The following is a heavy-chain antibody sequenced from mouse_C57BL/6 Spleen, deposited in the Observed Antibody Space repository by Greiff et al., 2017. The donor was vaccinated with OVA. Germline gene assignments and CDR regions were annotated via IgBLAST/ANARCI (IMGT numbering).Heavy chain of an antibody. CDR3: ATGTGAY. CDR1: GFTFSDYY. D-gene: IGHD3-3*01. V-gene: IGHV5-16*01. J-gene: IGHJ3*01. CDR2: INYDGSST. Sequence: EVELVESEGGLVQPGSSMKLSCTASGFTFSDYYMAWVRQVPEKGLEWVANINYDGSSTYYLDSLKSRFIISRDNAKNILYLQMSSLKSEDTATYYWATGTGAYWGQGTLVTVSA.